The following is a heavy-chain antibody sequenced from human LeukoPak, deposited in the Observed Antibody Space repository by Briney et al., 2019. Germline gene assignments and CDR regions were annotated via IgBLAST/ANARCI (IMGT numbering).Heavy chain of an antibody. Sequence: SGGSLRLSCAASGFTFSSYAMHWVRQAPGKGLEWVAVISYDGSNKYYADSVKGRFTISRDNSKNTLYLQMNSLRAEDTAVYYCARDYYYDSSGYYDYWGQGTLVTVSS. D-gene: IGHD3-22*01. J-gene: IGHJ4*02. CDR1: GFTFSSYA. V-gene: IGHV3-30-3*01. CDR2: ISYDGSNK. CDR3: ARDYYYDSSGYYDY.